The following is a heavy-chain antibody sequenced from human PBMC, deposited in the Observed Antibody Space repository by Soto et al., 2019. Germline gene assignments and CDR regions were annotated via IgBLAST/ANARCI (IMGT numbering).Heavy chain of an antibody. CDR1: GFTFSSYW. Sequence: GGSLRLSCAASGFTFSSYWMSWVRQAPGKGLEWVANIKQDGSEKYYVDSAKGRFTISRDNAKNSLYLQMNSLRAEDTAVYYCARMYNWNDWHFDYWGQGTLVTVSS. V-gene: IGHV3-7*05. J-gene: IGHJ4*02. D-gene: IGHD1-20*01. CDR2: IKQDGSEK. CDR3: ARMYNWNDWHFDY.